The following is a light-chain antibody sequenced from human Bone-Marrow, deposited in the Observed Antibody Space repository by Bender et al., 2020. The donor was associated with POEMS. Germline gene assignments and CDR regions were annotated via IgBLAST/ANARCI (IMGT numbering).Light chain of an antibody. CDR2: SSH. J-gene: IGLJ3*02. Sequence: QSVLTQPHTPSGTPGQMVTISCSGVSSNIGAHAVNWYQHRPGAAPNLLSYSSHRRPSEVPDRFSGPRSGTPASLAVCGLESEDEADYCCAVCDDSLNGWMFGGGTKLTVL. CDR3: AVCDDSLNGWM. V-gene: IGLV1-44*01. CDR1: SSNIGAHA.